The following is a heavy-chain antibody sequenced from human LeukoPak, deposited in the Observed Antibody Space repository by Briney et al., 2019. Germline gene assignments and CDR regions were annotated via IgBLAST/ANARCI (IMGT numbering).Heavy chain of an antibody. CDR3: ARRSGDREFEY. Sequence: GGSLRLSCAASGFTFSSYAMSWVRQAPGKGLEWVSAISGSGGSTHYTDSVKGRFTISRDNSKNILYLQMNSLRVEDTAVYYCARRSGDREFEYWGQGTLVTVSS. J-gene: IGHJ4*02. D-gene: IGHD7-27*01. CDR2: ISGSGGST. CDR1: GFTFSSYA. V-gene: IGHV3-23*01.